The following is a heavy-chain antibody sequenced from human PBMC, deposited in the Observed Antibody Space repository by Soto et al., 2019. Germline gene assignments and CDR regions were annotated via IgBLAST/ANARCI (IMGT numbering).Heavy chain of an antibody. J-gene: IGHJ4*02. Sequence: EVQLVESGGGLVQPGRSLRLSCTASGFTYGEYAMSWFRQAPGKGLEWVGYIRSKSFGGTTEYAASVKGRFTISRDDSKSIAYLQMDSLEIEDTAVYYCTRRQYLDYWGQGILVTVSS. CDR3: TRRQYLDY. V-gene: IGHV3-49*03. CDR2: IRSKSFGGTT. CDR1: GFTYGEYA.